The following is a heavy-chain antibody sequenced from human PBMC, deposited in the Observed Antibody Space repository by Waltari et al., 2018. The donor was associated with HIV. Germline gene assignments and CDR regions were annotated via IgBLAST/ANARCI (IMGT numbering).Heavy chain of an antibody. V-gene: IGHV5-10-1*01. Sequence: EVQLVQSGAEVKKPGESLRISCKGSGYSFTSYWISWVRQMPGKGLEWMGRIDPSDSYTNDSPSFQGHVTISADKSISTAYLQWSSLKASDTAMYYCARLGAGKGSAMVEGYWGQGTLVTVSS. CDR2: IDPSDSYT. CDR1: GYSFTSYW. J-gene: IGHJ4*02. CDR3: ARLGAGKGSAMVEGY. D-gene: IGHD5-18*01.